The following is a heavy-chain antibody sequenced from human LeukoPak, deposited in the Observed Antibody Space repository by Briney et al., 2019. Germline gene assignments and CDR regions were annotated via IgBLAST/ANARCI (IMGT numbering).Heavy chain of an antibody. CDR1: GNYW. CDR3: ARWGRGYDSSGALDYYYYGMDV. V-gene: IGHV3-74*01. D-gene: IGHD3-22*01. J-gene: IGHJ6*02. Sequence: GGSLRLSCAASGNYWMHWVRQAPGKGLVWVSHINSDGSWTSYADSVKGRFTISKDNAKNTVYLQMNSLRAEDTAVYYCARWGRGYDSSGALDYYYYGMDVWGQGATVTVSS. CDR2: INSDGSWT.